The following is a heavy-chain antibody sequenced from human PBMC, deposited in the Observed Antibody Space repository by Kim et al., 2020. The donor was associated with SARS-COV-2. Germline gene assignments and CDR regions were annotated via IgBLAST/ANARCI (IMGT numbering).Heavy chain of an antibody. Sequence: GGSLRLSCAASGFTFSNFALHWVRQGPGKGLEWVAAISFDGSEKYFSGSVKGRFTIARDNSKNTMFLQMNSLRLEDTAVYYCVTDEDQIHKGVNTPFESWGQGTLVIVSS. D-gene: IGHD2-2*01. CDR3: VTDEDQIHKGVNTPFES. V-gene: IGHV3-30*04. CDR1: GFTFSNFA. CDR2: ISFDGSEK. J-gene: IGHJ4*02.